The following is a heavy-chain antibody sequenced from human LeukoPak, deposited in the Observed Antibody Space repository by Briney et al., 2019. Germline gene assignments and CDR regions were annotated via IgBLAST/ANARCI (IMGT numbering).Heavy chain of an antibody. V-gene: IGHV3-66*01. CDR3: ARDHITMVRGGHYYYGMDV. Sequence: GGSLRLSCAASGFTVSSNYMSWVRQAPGKGLEWVSVIYSGGSTYYADSVKGRFTISRDNAKNSLYLQMNSLRAEDTAVYYCARDHITMVRGGHYYYGMDVWGKGTTVTVSS. D-gene: IGHD3-10*01. CDR2: IYSGGST. CDR1: GFTVSSNY. J-gene: IGHJ6*04.